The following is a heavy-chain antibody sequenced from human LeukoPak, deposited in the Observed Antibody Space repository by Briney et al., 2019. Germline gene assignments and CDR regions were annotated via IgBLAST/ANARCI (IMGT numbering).Heavy chain of an antibody. J-gene: IGHJ3*02. CDR1: GGSISSYY. CDR2: IYTSVST. CDR3: ARDLLDYDFWSGSLLGAFDI. V-gene: IGHV4-4*07. Sequence: SETLSLTCTLSGGSISSYYWSWIRQPAGNGLECIGRIYTSVSTTYHPSLKSRVTISVDKSKTQFSLKLSSVTAADTAVYYCARDLLDYDFWSGSLLGAFDIWGQGTMVTVSS. D-gene: IGHD3-3*01.